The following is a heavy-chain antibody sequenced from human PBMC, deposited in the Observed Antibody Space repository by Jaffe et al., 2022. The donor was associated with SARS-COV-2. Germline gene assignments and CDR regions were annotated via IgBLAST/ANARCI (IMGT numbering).Heavy chain of an antibody. CDR2: INHSGST. V-gene: IGHV4-34*01. CDR1: GGSFSGYY. J-gene: IGHJ4*02. D-gene: IGHD2-15*01. Sequence: QVQLQQWGAGLLKPSETLSLTCAVYGGSFSGYYWSWIRQPPGKGLEWIGEINHSGSTNYNPSLKSRVTISVDTSKNQFSLKLSSVTAADTAVYYCARGGGYCSGGSCKRFDYWGQGTLVTVSS. CDR3: ARGGGYCSGGSCKRFDY.